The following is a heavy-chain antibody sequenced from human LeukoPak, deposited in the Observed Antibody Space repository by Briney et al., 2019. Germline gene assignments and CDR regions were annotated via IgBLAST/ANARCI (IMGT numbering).Heavy chain of an antibody. CDR3: ARESRYIVGATRNYYYYMDV. J-gene: IGHJ6*03. CDR1: GGTFSSYA. Sequence: SVKVSCKASGGTFSSYAISWVRQAPGQGLEWMGGIIPIFGTANYAQKFQGRVTITADESTSTAYMELSSLRSEDTAVYYCARESRYIVGATRNYYYYMDVWGKGTTVTISS. CDR2: IIPIFGTA. D-gene: IGHD1-26*01. V-gene: IGHV1-69*01.